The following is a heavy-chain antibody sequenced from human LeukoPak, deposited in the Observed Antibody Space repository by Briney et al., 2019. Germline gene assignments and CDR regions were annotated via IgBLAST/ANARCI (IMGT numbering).Heavy chain of an antibody. CDR3: ARDRLASIGLDM. CDR1: GFTLTGYG. Sequence: GGSVRLSCAASGFTLTGYGMHWVRQAPGKGLEWVAVIWYDGNNKYYADSVKARFTISRDTSKNTLYLQMNSLRGDDTAIYYCARDRLASIGLDMWGQGTVVTVSS. J-gene: IGHJ3*02. V-gene: IGHV3-33*01. D-gene: IGHD3-3*02. CDR2: IWYDGNNK.